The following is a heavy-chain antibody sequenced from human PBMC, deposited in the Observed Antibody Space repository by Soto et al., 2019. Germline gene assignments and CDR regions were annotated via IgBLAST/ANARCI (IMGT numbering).Heavy chain of an antibody. CDR2: IRNSGSTI. Sequence: GSLRLSCAASGFTFSSYEMNWVRQAPGKGLEWISYIRNSGSTIYYADSVKGRFTISRDDAKNSLYLQMNILRAEDTAVYYCARSGYNVVFDYWGQGTLVTVSS. CDR1: GFTFSSYE. CDR3: ARSGYNVVFDY. V-gene: IGHV3-48*03. J-gene: IGHJ4*02. D-gene: IGHD5-12*01.